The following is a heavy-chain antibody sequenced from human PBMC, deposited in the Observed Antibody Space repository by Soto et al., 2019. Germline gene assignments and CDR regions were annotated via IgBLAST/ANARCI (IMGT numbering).Heavy chain of an antibody. Sequence: ASVKVSCKASGYTFTSYYMHWVRQAPGQGLEWMGIINPSSGSTSYAQKFQGRVTMTRDTSTSTVYMELSSLRSDDTAVYYCARGSARYYVMDVWGQGTTVTVSS. CDR3: ARGSARYYVMDV. V-gene: IGHV1-46*01. CDR1: GYTFTSYY. J-gene: IGHJ6*02. CDR2: INPSSGST.